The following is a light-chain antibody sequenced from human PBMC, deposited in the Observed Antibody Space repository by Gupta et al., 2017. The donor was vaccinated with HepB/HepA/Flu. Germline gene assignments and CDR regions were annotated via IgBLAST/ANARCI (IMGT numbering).Light chain of an antibody. J-gene: IGKJ4*01. V-gene: IGKV6D-21*02. CDR3: HQSDTLPFT. CDR2: YAS. Sequence: IVLTQSPGFQSVPPRQKVTITCRASQTIGRSLHWYQQKPDQSPKLLIKYASQSISGVPSRLSGSGSGTDFTLTIDSLEAEDAAAYYCHQSDTLPFTFGGGTKVEI. CDR1: QTIGRS.